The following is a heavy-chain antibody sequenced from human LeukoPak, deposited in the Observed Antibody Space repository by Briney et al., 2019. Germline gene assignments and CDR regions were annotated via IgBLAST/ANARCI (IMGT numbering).Heavy chain of an antibody. CDR2: IYYIGIT. D-gene: IGHD6-6*01. V-gene: IGHV4-39*01. CDR1: GGSISSSSYD. J-gene: IGHJ4*02. Sequence: SETLSLTCTVSGGSISSSSYDWCWIRQPPGKGLKWYGSIYYIGITYYNPSLKSPFTISVDTSKNQFSLKLSSVTAADTAAYYCARHFTRVAARPYYFDYWGQGTLVTVSS. CDR3: ARHFTRVAARPYYFDY.